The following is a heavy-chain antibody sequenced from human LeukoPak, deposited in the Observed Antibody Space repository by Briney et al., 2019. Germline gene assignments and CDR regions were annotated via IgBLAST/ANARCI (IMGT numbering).Heavy chain of an antibody. CDR3: GRDEYSWNRKEACVI. Sequence: GGSLRLSCAASGFTFSNYSMHWVRQAPGKGLEWVSSICRNSSYKYYADSVKGRFTISRDNAKNSLYLQMNSLRAEDTGVYYCGRDEYSWNRKEACVIWGQGTMVTVSS. CDR1: GFTFSNYS. CDR2: ICRNSSYK. J-gene: IGHJ3*02. D-gene: IGHD1-20*01. V-gene: IGHV3-21*01.